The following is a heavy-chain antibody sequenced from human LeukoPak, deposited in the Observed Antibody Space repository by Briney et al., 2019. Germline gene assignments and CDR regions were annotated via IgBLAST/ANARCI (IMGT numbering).Heavy chain of an antibody. Sequence: SETLSLTCTVSGGSISSSSYYWGWIRQPPGKGLEWIGSIYYSGSTYYNPSLKSRVTISVDTSKNQFSLKLSSVTAADTAVYYCAREVDYYDSSGPGPGHWFDPWGQEPWSPSPQ. CDR3: AREVDYYDSSGPGPGHWFDP. J-gene: IGHJ5*02. CDR1: GGSISSSSYY. CDR2: IYYSGST. V-gene: IGHV4-39*02. D-gene: IGHD3-22*01.